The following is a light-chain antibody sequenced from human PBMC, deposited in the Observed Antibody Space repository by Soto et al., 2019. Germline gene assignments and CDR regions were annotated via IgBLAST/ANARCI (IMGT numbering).Light chain of an antibody. J-gene: IGKJ1*01. CDR1: QSVMSKY. CDR2: GAS. V-gene: IGKV3-20*01. CDR3: QQFGASLTWT. Sequence: VLTPSPASLSLSPGESSTLSCGAIQSVMSKYLSWDQQKPGQPPRLLIYGASSRATGIPDRFSGSGSGTDFTLTISRLEPEDFAVYYCQQFGASLTWTFGQGTKVDIK.